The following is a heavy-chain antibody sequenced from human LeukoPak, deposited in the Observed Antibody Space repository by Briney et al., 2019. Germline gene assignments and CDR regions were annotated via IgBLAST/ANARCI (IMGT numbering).Heavy chain of an antibody. D-gene: IGHD3-3*01. CDR2: IKQDGSEK. Sequence: GGSLRLSCAASGFTFSSYWMSWVRQAPGKGLEWVANIKQDGSEKYYVDSVKGRFTISRDNAKNSLYLQMNSLRAEDTAVYYCARDVYDTTKLGYYFDYWGQGTLVTASS. CDR1: GFTFSSYW. V-gene: IGHV3-7*01. J-gene: IGHJ4*02. CDR3: ARDVYDTTKLGYYFDY.